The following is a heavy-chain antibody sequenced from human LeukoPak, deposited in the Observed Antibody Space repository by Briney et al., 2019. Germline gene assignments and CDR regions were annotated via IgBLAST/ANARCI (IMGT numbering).Heavy chain of an antibody. J-gene: IGHJ4*02. Sequence: GFDPEDGETIYAQKFQGRVTMTEDTSTDTAYMELSSLRSEDTAVYYCATGPLVGAVPFDYWGQGTLVTVSS. V-gene: IGHV1-24*01. D-gene: IGHD1-26*01. CDR2: FDPEDGET. CDR3: ATGPLVGAVPFDY.